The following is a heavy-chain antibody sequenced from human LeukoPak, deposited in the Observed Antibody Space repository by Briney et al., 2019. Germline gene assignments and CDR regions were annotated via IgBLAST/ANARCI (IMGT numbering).Heavy chain of an antibody. CDR2: ISSSSSYI. V-gene: IGHV3-21*01. CDR3: ARMFSSGWYRDYFDY. Sequence: GGSLRLSCAASGFTFSSYSMNWVRQAPGKGLEWVSGISSSSSYIYYADSMQGRFTISRDNAKNSLYLQMKSLRVEDTAVYYCARMFSSGWYRDYFDYWGQGTLVTVCS. CDR1: GFTFSSYS. D-gene: IGHD6-19*01. J-gene: IGHJ4*02.